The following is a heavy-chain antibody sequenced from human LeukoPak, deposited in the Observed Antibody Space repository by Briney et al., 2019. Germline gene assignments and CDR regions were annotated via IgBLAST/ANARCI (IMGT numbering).Heavy chain of an antibody. CDR3: ARRDYYGDYVTLDY. Sequence: SGPTLVNPTQTLTLTCTFSGFSLSTSGVGVGWIRQSPGKALEWLALIYWDDDKRYSPSLKSRLTITKDTSKNQVVLTMTNMDPVDTATYYCARRDYYGDYVTLDYWGQGTLVTVSS. J-gene: IGHJ4*02. CDR1: GFSLSTSGVG. V-gene: IGHV2-5*02. D-gene: IGHD4-17*01. CDR2: IYWDDDK.